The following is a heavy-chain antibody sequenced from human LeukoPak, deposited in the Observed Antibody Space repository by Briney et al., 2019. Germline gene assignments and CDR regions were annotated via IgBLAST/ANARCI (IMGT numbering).Heavy chain of an antibody. D-gene: IGHD2-2*01. Sequence: SETLSLTCAVYGGSFSGYYWSWIREPPGKGLEWIGEINHSGSTMYNPSLKSRVTISVDTSKNQFSLKLSSVTAADTAVYYCARETRYCSSTSCYYYYYYMDVWGKGTTVTVSS. CDR1: GGSFSGYY. CDR3: ARETRYCSSTSCYYYYYYMDV. V-gene: IGHV4-34*01. CDR2: INHSGST. J-gene: IGHJ6*03.